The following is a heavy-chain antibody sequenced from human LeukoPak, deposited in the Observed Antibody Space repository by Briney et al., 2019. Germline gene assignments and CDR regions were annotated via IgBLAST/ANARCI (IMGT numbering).Heavy chain of an antibody. CDR1: GFDFSGLD. Sequence: PGGSMKLYCAASGFDFSGLDVHWIRQATGRWLDRVGLIRNKPNSYTTEIAASVKSGFTISRDESKNTAYLQMNSLKAEDTAVYYCTRQECSGGSCSYVDFWGQGTLVTVSS. J-gene: IGHJ4*02. V-gene: IGHV3-73*01. D-gene: IGHD2-15*01. CDR2: IRNKPNSYTT. CDR3: TRQECSGGSCSYVDF.